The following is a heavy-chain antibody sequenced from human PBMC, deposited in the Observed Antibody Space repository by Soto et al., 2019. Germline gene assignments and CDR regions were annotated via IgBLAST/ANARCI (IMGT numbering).Heavy chain of an antibody. CDR2: IIPSFGTT. V-gene: IGHV1-69*13. Sequence: SSVKVSCKASGGTFSNYAISWVRQAPGQGPEWMGGIIPSFGTTKYAQKFQGRVTLTADEATSTAYMELTSLRSEDTAVYYCARHYDSSGYSLPNYYYSMDVWGQGTTVTVSS. J-gene: IGHJ6*02. D-gene: IGHD3-22*01. CDR1: GGTFSNYA. CDR3: ARHYDSSGYSLPNYYYSMDV.